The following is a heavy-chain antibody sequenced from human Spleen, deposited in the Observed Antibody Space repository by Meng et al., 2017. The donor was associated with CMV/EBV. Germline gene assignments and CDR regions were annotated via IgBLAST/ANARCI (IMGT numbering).Heavy chain of an antibody. CDR3: VRDQGGESMIAVLIERFGMDV. CDR2: ISYDGSNK. V-gene: IGHV3-30*03. CDR1: GFTFDDYG. Sequence: GSLRLSCAVSGFTFDDYGARWVRQAPGKELEWVAVISYDGSNKYTADSVQGRLTISRDNSKNNLYLQMNSLTVEDTAVYYCVRDQGGESMIAVLIERFGMDVWGQGTTVTVSS. D-gene: IGHD3-22*01. J-gene: IGHJ6*02.